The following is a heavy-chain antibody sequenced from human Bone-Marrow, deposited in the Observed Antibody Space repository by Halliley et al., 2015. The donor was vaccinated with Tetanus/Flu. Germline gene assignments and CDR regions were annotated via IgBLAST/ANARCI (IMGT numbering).Heavy chain of an antibody. D-gene: IGHD3-3*02. CDR3: VKDISSLPEKNAFDF. J-gene: IGHJ3*01. CDR2: ISWDSGMI. V-gene: IGHV3-9*01. Sequence: SLRLSCATSGFTYEDFAMHWVRQIPGKGLQWVSGISWDSGMIGCADPVMGRFTISRDNVKKSVYLQMNSLRVEDTALYYCVKDISSLPEKNAFDFWGPGTMVTVSS. CDR1: GFTYEDFA.